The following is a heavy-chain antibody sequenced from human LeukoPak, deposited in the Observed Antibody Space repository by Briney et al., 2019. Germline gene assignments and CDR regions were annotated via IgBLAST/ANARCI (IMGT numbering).Heavy chain of an antibody. D-gene: IGHD1-26*01. CDR2: ISYDGSNK. Sequence: GWSLRLSCAASGFTFSSYAMHWVRQAPGKGLEWVAIISYDGSNKYYAESVKGRFTISRDNAKNSLYLQMNSLRAEDTAVYYCARGSHRGGSYYGDYYFDYWGQGTLVTVSS. V-gene: IGHV3-30*04. J-gene: IGHJ4*02. CDR1: GFTFSSYA. CDR3: ARGSHRGGSYYGDYYFDY.